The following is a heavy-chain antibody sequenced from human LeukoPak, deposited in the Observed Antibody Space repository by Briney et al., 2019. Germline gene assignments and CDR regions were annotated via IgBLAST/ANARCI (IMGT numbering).Heavy chain of an antibody. D-gene: IGHD5/OR15-5a*01. Sequence: GGSLRLSCAASGFTFSSYGMHWVRQAPGKGLEWVSAISGSGGSTYYADSVKGRFTISRDNSKNTLYLQMNSLRAEDTAVYYCSKDQTLVSYFDYWGQGTLVTVSS. CDR2: ISGSGGST. CDR1: GFTFSSYG. V-gene: IGHV3-23*01. J-gene: IGHJ4*02. CDR3: SKDQTLVSYFDY.